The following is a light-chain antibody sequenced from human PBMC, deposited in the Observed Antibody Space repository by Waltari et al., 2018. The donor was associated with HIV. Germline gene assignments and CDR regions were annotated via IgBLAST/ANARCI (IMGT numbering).Light chain of an antibody. V-gene: IGKV2-30*01. CDR2: KVS. J-gene: IGKJ1*01. CDR1: ESDVYSAGNTY. Sequence: DVVMTQSPLSLPVTLGQPASITCRSRESDVYSAGNTYLNWFQQRPGQSPRRLMYKVSNRDSGVPDRVSGSGSGTDFTVKISRVEAEDVGVYYCMQGTHWPWTFGQGTKVEIK. CDR3: MQGTHWPWT.